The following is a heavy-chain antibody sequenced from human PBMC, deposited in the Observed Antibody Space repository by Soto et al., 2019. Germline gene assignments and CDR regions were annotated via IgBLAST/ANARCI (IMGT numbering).Heavy chain of an antibody. CDR3: AIFVGVVGAGSFDY. J-gene: IGHJ4*02. Sequence: QVQLVQSGAAVKKPGASLKVSCKPSGYTFTSYGFSWVARAPGQGLEWLGWISAYNGNTNYAQKLNGRVSMTTDTSTSTAYMELRSLGSDDTAVYYCAIFVGVVGAGSFDYWGQGTLVTVSS. V-gene: IGHV1-18*04. D-gene: IGHD1-26*01. CDR2: ISAYNGNT. CDR1: GYTFTSYG.